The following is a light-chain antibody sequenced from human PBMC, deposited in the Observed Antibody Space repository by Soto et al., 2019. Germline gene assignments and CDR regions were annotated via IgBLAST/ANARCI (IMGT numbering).Light chain of an antibody. Sequence: VLTQSPATLSLAPGERATLSCRASQSVSDSLAWYQQKPGQPPSLLIYDAANRATGIPARFSGSGSGTAFPLTINSLEPEDFAVYYCQHRGNWPPIPFGQGTRLAI. CDR1: QSVSDS. J-gene: IGKJ5*01. CDR2: DAA. V-gene: IGKV3-11*01. CDR3: QHRGNWPPIP.